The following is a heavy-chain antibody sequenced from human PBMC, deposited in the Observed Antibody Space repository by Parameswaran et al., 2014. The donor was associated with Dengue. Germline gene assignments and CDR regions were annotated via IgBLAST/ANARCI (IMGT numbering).Heavy chain of an antibody. CDR3: AREGKTGGIDY. V-gene: IGHV3-11*05. J-gene: IGHJ4*02. Sequence: WIRQPPGKGLEWVSYISSSSSYTNYADSVKGRFTISRDNAKNSLYLQMNSLRAEDTAVYYCAREGKTGGIDYWGQGTLVTVSS. CDR2: ISSSSSYT. D-gene: IGHD1-1*01.